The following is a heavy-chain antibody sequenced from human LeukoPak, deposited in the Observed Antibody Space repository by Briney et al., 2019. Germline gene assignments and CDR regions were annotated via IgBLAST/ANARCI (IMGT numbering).Heavy chain of an antibody. CDR3: ARDKDWGRYYLDY. V-gene: IGHV1-69*01. D-gene: IGHD7-27*01. CDR2: IIPIFGTA. CDR1: GGTFSSYA. J-gene: IGHJ4*02. Sequence: SVTVSCKASGGTFSSYAISWVRQAPGQGLEWMGGIIPIFGTANYAQKFQGRVTITADESTSTAYMELSSLRSEDTAVYYCARDKDWGRYYLDYWGQGTLVTVSS.